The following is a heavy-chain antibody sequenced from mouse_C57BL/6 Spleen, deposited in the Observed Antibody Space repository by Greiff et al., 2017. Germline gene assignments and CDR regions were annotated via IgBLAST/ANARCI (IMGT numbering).Heavy chain of an antibody. CDR2: IYPGSGST. Sequence: QVQLQQPGAELVKPGASVKMSCKASGYTFTSYWITWVKQRPGQGLEWIGDIYPGSGSTNYNEKFKSKAALTVDTSSSTAYMQLSSLTSEDSAFYYCASRIGGYYGFAYWGQGTLVTVSA. V-gene: IGHV1-55*01. D-gene: IGHD2-3*01. CDR1: GYTFTSYW. J-gene: IGHJ3*01. CDR3: ASRIGGYYGFAY.